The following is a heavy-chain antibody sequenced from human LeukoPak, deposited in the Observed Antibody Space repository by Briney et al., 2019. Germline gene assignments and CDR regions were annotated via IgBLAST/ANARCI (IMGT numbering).Heavy chain of an antibody. CDR1: GFTFSSYS. Sequence: GGSLRLSCAASGFTFSSYSMNWVRQAPGKGLEWVSYISSSSSTIYYADSVKGRFTISRDNAKNSLYLQMNSLRAEDTAVYYCARDRGKEYSGYVWGSYAINWFDPWGQGTLVTVSS. D-gene: IGHD5-12*01. J-gene: IGHJ5*02. CDR2: ISSSSSTI. V-gene: IGHV3-48*01. CDR3: ARDRGKEYSGYVWGSYAINWFDP.